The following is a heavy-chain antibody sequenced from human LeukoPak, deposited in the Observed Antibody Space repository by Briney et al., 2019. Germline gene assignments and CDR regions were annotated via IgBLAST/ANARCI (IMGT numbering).Heavy chain of an antibody. CDR3: ARDRAQYYDFWSGFSYYMDV. CDR2: ISGSGSTI. V-gene: IGHV3-48*04. D-gene: IGHD3-3*01. J-gene: IGHJ6*03. Sequence: GGSLRLSCAASGITFRTYAMSWVRQAPGKGLEWVSAISGSGSTIYYADSVKGRFTISRDNAKNSLYLQMNSLRAEDTAVYYCARDRAQYYDFWSGFSYYMDVWGKGTTVTVSS. CDR1: GITFRTYA.